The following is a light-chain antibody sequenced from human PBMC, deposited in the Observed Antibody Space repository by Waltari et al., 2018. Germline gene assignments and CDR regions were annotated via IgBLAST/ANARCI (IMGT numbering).Light chain of an antibody. CDR2: DVN. V-gene: IGLV2-14*03. CDR3: SSYTTTSTYV. Sequence: QSALTQPASVSGSPGQSIHISCAGTRSAVGAYNDVAWYQQHSGKAPKLIISDVNNRPSGVSNRFSGSKSGNTASLIISGLQADDEADYYCSSYTTTSTYVFGTGTTVSVL. J-gene: IGLJ1*01. CDR1: RSAVGAYND.